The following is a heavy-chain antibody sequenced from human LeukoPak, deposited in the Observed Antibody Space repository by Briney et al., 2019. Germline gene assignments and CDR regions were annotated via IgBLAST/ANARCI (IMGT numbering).Heavy chain of an antibody. CDR3: ARGRNNYGLYNWFDP. Sequence: SETLSLTCTVSGGSISSYYWSWIRQPAGKGLEWIGRIYTSGSTNYNPSLKSRVTMSVDTSKNQFSLKLSSVTAADTAVYYCARGRNNYGLYNWFDPWGQGTLVTVSS. J-gene: IGHJ5*02. CDR2: IYTSGST. D-gene: IGHD1/OR15-1a*01. CDR1: GGSISSYY. V-gene: IGHV4-4*07.